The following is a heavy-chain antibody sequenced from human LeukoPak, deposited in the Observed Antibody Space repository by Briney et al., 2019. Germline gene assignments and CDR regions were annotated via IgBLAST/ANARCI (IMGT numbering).Heavy chain of an antibody. CDR2: IYYSGSA. D-gene: IGHD3-10*01. V-gene: IGHV4-31*03. CDR1: GGSISSGGYY. CDR3: ARVNYGSATKEDY. J-gene: IGHJ4*02. Sequence: PSQTLSLTCTVPGGSISSGGYYWSWIRQHPGKGLEWIGYIYYSGSAYYNPSLKSRVTISVDTSENQFSLKLSSVTAAGTAVYYCARVNYGSATKEDYWGQGTLVTVSS.